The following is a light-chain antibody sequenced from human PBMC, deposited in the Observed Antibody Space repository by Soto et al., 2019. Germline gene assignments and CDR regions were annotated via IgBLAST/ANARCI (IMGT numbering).Light chain of an antibody. CDR2: DAS. CDR3: QQRSNWT. V-gene: IGKV3-11*01. CDR1: QSVSSY. J-gene: IGKJ5*01. Sequence: EIVLTQSPATLSLSPGERATLSCRASQSVSSYLAWYQQKPGQAPRLLIYDASNRATGIPARFSGSGSGTDFTLTISSLEPEDFAVYYCQQRSNWTFGQGTRLENK.